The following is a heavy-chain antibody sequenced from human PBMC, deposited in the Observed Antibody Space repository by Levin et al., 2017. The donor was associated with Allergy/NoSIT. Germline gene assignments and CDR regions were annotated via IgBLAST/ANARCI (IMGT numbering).Heavy chain of an antibody. J-gene: IGHJ2*01. CDR1: GGSISSISSSTFY. D-gene: IGHD2-15*01. CDR2: IYYGGST. Sequence: PSETLSLTCTVSGGSISSISSSTFYWGWIRRPPGKGLEWIGSIYYGGSTYYNPSLKSRVTISVESSVDTSKNQFSLRLNSVTAADTAVYYCAREFCSGGSCYRNWYFDLWGRGTLVSVSS. V-gene: IGHV4-39*07. CDR3: AREFCSGGSCYRNWYFDL.